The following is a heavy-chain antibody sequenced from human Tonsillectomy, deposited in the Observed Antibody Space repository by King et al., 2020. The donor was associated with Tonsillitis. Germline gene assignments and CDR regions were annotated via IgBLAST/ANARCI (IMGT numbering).Heavy chain of an antibody. V-gene: IGHV1-2*02. CDR3: ARDLFFFYYGSGSSHGMDV. CDR2: INPNSGGT. CDR1: GYTFTGYY. D-gene: IGHD3-10*01. J-gene: IGHJ6*02. Sequence: QLVQSGAEVKKPGASVKVSCKASGYTFTGYYVHWVRQAPGQGLEWMGWINPNSGGTNYAQKFQGRVTMTRDTSISTAYMELSRLRSDDTAVYYCARDLFFFYYGSGSSHGMDVWGQGTTVTVSS.